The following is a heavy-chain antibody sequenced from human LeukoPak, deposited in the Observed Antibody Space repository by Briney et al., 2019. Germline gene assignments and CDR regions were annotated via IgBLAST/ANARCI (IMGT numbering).Heavy chain of an antibody. CDR3: ARSHCSGGSCYYFDY. V-gene: IGHV7-4-1*02. CDR1: GYTFTSYA. D-gene: IGHD2-15*01. CDR2: ISTNTGNP. Sequence: ASVKVSCKASGYTFTSYAMNWVRQAPGQGLEWMGWISTNTGNPTYAQGFTGRFVFSLDTSVSTAYLQISSLKAEDTAVYYCARSHCSGGSCYYFDYWGQGTLVTVSS. J-gene: IGHJ4*02.